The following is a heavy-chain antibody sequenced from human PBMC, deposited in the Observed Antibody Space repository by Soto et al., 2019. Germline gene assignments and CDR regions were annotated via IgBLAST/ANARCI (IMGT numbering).Heavy chain of an antibody. J-gene: IGHJ4*02. CDR1: GFTFSSYG. Sequence: QVQLVESGGGVVQPGRSLRLSCAASGFTFSSYGMHWVRQAPGKGLEWVAVISYDGSNKYYADSVKGRFTISRDNSKKTLYLQMNSLRAEDTAVYYCAKEGGGVDTAMVSYIWGQGTLVTVSS. CDR3: AKEGGGVDTAMVSYI. CDR2: ISYDGSNK. V-gene: IGHV3-30*18. D-gene: IGHD5-18*01.